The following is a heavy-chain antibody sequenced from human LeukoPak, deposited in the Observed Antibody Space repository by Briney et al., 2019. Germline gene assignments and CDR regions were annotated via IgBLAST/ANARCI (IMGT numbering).Heavy chain of an antibody. Sequence: PGGSLRLSCAASGFRFSVYWMHWVRQVSSDGAITAYADSVKGRFTISRDNTKNLVYLQINSLRAEDTAVHYCAREGGSSGWYDAFHIWGQGTMVTVSS. CDR1: GFRFSVYW. CDR2: SSDGAIT. CDR3: AREGGSSGWYDAFHI. D-gene: IGHD6-19*01. J-gene: IGHJ3*02. V-gene: IGHV3-74*01.